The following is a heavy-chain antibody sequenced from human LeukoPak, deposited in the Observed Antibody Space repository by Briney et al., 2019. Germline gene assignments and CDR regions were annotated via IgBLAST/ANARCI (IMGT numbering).Heavy chain of an antibody. CDR2: IYTSGST. V-gene: IGHV4-61*02. CDR3: ARAVKRSSWYNWFDP. Sequence: SQTLSLTCTVSGGSISSGSYFWSWIRQPAGKGLEWIGRIYTSGSTNYNPSLKSRVTMSVDTSENQFSLKLSSVTAADTAVYYCARAVKRSSWYNWFDPWGQGTLVTVSS. D-gene: IGHD6-13*01. J-gene: IGHJ5*02. CDR1: GGSISSGSYF.